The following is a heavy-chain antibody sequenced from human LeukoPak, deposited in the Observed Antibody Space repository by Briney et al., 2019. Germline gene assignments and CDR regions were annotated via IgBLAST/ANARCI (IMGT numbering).Heavy chain of an antibody. J-gene: IGHJ4*02. CDR1: GFTFSSYA. V-gene: IGHV3-23*01. Sequence: SGGSLRLSCAASGFTFSSYAMTWVRQAPGKGLEWVSTISASGGSTYYADSVKGRFTISRDNSKNTLYLQMNSLRAEDTAVYYCAKGLVAARYYFDYWGQGTLVTVSS. CDR2: ISASGGST. D-gene: IGHD2-15*01. CDR3: AKGLVAARYYFDY.